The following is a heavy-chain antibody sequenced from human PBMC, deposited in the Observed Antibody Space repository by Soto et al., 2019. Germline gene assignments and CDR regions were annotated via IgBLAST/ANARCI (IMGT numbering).Heavy chain of an antibody. V-gene: IGHV5-51*01. CDR2: IYPRDSDT. D-gene: IGHD1-1*01. J-gene: IGHJ6*02. CDR3: ARQATRFSGMDV. CDR1: GYSFTSYW. Sequence: PGEALKIACKGSGYSFTSYWISWVRQMPGKGLEWMGIIYPRDSDTRYSPSFQGQVTISADKSISTAYLQWSSLKASDTAMYYCARQATRFSGMDVWGQGTTVTASS.